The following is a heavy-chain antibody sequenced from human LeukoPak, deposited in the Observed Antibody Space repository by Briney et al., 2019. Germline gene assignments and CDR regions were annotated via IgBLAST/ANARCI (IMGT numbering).Heavy chain of an antibody. CDR3: ARGQWELPCDY. D-gene: IGHD1-26*01. Sequence: PSQTLSLTCTVSGGSISRGSYYWSWIRQPAGKGLEWIGRIYTSGSTNYNPSLKSRVTISVDTSKNQFSLKLSSVTAADTAVYYCARGQWELPCDYWGQGTLVTVSS. V-gene: IGHV4-61*02. CDR1: GGSISRGSYY. J-gene: IGHJ4*02. CDR2: IYTSGST.